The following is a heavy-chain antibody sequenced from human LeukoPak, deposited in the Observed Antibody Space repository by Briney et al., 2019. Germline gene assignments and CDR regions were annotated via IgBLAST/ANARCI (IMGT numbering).Heavy chain of an antibody. Sequence: GGSLRLSCAASGYTVNSYAMSWVRQAPGKGLAWVSLIYSDGVTEYADSVKGRFTISRDNSKNTLYLQMNSLRDEDTAVYFCARERAEGKTWVEFDPWGQGTLVTVSS. CDR2: IYSDGVT. CDR1: GYTVNSYA. J-gene: IGHJ5*02. V-gene: IGHV3-66*02. CDR3: ARERAEGKTWVEFDP.